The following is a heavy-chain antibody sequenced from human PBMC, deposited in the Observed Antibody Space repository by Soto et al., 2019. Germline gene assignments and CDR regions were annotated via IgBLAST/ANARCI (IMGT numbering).Heavy chain of an antibody. D-gene: IGHD1-26*01. CDR1: GFTFSSYA. J-gene: IGHJ4*02. Sequence: QVQLVESGGGVVQPGRSLRLSCAASGFTFSSYAMHWVRQAPGKGLEWVAVISYDGSNKYYADSVKRRFTISRDNSKNTLYLQMNSLRAEDTAVYYCARDREGAAYFDYWGQGTLVTVSS. V-gene: IGHV3-30-3*01. CDR2: ISYDGSNK. CDR3: ARDREGAAYFDY.